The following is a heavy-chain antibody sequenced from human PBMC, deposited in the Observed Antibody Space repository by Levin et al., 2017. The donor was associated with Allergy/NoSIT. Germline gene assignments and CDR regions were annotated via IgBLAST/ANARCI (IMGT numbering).Heavy chain of an antibody. D-gene: IGHD6-13*01. V-gene: IGHV1-2*06. CDR2: INPNSGGT. CDR3: VRRGGSTWDLDY. Sequence: ASVKVSCKTSGYTFTAFHVHWVRQAPGQGLEWMGRINPNSGGTDYARKFQGRVNMTRDMSIRTVYLELATLRSDYTAVFFCVRRGGSTWDLDYWGQGTPVTVSS. CDR1: GYTFTAFH. J-gene: IGHJ4*02.